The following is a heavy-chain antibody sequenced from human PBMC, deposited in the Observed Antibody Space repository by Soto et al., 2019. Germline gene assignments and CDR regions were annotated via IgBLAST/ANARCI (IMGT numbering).Heavy chain of an antibody. J-gene: IGHJ5*02. CDR3: ARESGDWPLNWFDP. Sequence: VGSLRLSCAASGFNFSNHWMHWVRQRPAEGLVWVSRITSDGKSKAYAESVKGRFAISRDNAKNTLYLQMNGLTAEDTAVYYCARESGDWPLNWFDPWGQGTQVTVSS. D-gene: IGHD2-21*02. V-gene: IGHV3-74*01. CDR2: ITSDGKSK. CDR1: GFNFSNHW.